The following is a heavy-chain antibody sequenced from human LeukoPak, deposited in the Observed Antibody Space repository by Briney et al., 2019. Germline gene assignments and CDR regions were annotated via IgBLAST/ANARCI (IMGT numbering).Heavy chain of an antibody. CDR1: GFTFSNYA. Sequence: GGSLRFSCAASGFTFSNYAMSWVRQAPGKGLEWVSAISGSASSTYHADSVKGRFTISRDNAKNSLYLQMNSLRAEDTAVYYCARDQELTPGGASFDYWGQGTLVTVSS. J-gene: IGHJ4*02. D-gene: IGHD1-26*01. CDR2: ISGSASST. CDR3: ARDQELTPGGASFDY. V-gene: IGHV3-23*01.